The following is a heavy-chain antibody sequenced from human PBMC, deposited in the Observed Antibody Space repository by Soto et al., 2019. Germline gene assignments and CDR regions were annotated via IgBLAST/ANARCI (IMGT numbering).Heavy chain of an antibody. J-gene: IGHJ6*03. Sequence: QITLKESGPPLVKPTQTLTLTCTFSGFSLSTSGVGVGWIRQPPGKALEWLALIYWDDDKRYSPSLKSRLTITKDTSKNQVVLTMTNMDPVDTATYYCAHRTGSNSYYYMDVWGKGTTVTVSS. CDR2: IYWDDDK. CDR3: AHRTGSNSYYYMDV. V-gene: IGHV2-5*02. CDR1: GFSLSTSGVG. D-gene: IGHD6-6*01.